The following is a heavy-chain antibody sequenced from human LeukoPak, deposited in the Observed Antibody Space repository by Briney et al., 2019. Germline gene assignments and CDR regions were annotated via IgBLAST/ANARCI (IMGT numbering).Heavy chain of an antibody. CDR1: GFTFSSYS. D-gene: IGHD3-3*01. CDR3: ARDADFWSGYGMDV. J-gene: IGHJ6*02. Sequence: PGGSLRLSCAASGFTFSSYSMNWVRQAPGKGLEWVSSISSSSSYIYYADSVKGRFTISRDNAKNSLYLQMNSLRAEDTAVYYCARDADFWSGYGMDVWGQGTTVTVSS. CDR2: ISSSSSYI. V-gene: IGHV3-21*01.